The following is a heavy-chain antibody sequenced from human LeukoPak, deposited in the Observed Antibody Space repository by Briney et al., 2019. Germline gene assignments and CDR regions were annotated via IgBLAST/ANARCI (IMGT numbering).Heavy chain of an antibody. V-gene: IGHV1-2*06. CDR3: ARHLTAYYYDSSGYN. D-gene: IGHD3-22*01. CDR1: GFTFSSYG. Sequence: GGSLRLSCAASGFTFSSYGMHWVRQAPGQGLEWMGRINPNSGGTNYAQKFQGRVTMTRDTSISTAYMELSRLRSDATAVYYCARHLTAYYYDSSGYNWGQGTLVTVSS. CDR2: INPNSGGT. J-gene: IGHJ4*02.